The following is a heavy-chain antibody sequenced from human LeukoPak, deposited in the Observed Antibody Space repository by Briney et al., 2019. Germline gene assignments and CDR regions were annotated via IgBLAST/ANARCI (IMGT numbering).Heavy chain of an antibody. Sequence: QPGGSLRLSCATSGFTFSSYAMSWVRQAPGKGLEWVSAISGSGGSTYYADSVKGRFTISRDNSKNTLYLQMNSLRAEDTAVYYCAKGDDYYDSSGYLAWGQGTLVTVSS. CDR2: ISGSGGST. V-gene: IGHV3-23*01. CDR1: GFTFSSYA. D-gene: IGHD3-22*01. J-gene: IGHJ5*02. CDR3: AKGDDYYDSSGYLA.